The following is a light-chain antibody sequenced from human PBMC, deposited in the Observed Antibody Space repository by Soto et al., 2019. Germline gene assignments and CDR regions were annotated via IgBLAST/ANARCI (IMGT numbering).Light chain of an antibody. CDR2: DAS. V-gene: IGKV1-5*01. Sequence: DIQMTQSPSTLSASVGDRVTITCRASQSMSTWLAWYQQKPGKAPNLLIYDASSLKSGVPSRFSGSGSGTEFTLTINSLQPEDFATYYCQQAADFPLAFGGGSKVEIK. CDR1: QSMSTW. CDR3: QQAADFPLA. J-gene: IGKJ4*01.